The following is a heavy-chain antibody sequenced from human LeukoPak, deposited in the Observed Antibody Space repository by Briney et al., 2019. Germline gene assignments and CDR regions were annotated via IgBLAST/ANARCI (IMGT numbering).Heavy chain of an antibody. D-gene: IGHD2-2*01. J-gene: IGHJ6*03. CDR1: GYTFTSYG. CDR2: ISAYNGNT. CDR3: ARDRGRSVVVPAAGGYYYYYMDV. V-gene: IGHV1-18*01. Sequence: ASVKVSCKASGYTFTSYGISWVRQAPGQGLEWMGWISAYNGNTNYAQKLQGRVTMTTDTSTSTAYVELRSLRSDDTAVYYCARDRGRSVVVPAAGGYYYYYMDVWGKGTTVTVSS.